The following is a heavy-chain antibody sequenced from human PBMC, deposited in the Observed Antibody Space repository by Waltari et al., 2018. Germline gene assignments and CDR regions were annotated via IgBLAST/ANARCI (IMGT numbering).Heavy chain of an antibody. CDR3: ARSGELVYYYYGMDV. V-gene: IGHV1-69*01. Sequence: QVQLVQSGAEVKKPGSSVKVSCKASGGTLRRYAISWVGQAPGQGLEWMGGIIPIFGTANYAQKFQGRVTITADESTSTAYMELSSLRSEDTAVYYCARSGELVYYYYGMDVWGQGTTVTVSS. CDR1: GGTLRRYA. D-gene: IGHD1-26*01. CDR2: IIPIFGTA. J-gene: IGHJ6*02.